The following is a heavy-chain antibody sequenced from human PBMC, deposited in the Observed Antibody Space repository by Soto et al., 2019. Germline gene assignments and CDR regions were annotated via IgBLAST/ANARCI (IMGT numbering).Heavy chain of an antibody. J-gene: IGHJ2*01. D-gene: IGHD4-17*01. Sequence: QVQLQESGPGLVKPSETLSLNCSVSGDAISRHYWSWIRQSPGKGLEWLGYFFHTGTALYNPSLRGRVTMSVDTSKNQFSMKLTSVIPADTAVYFCARNYGGNSQFFDLWGRGTLVTVPS. CDR3: ARNYGGNSQFFDL. V-gene: IGHV4-59*11. CDR1: GDAISRHY. CDR2: FFHTGTA.